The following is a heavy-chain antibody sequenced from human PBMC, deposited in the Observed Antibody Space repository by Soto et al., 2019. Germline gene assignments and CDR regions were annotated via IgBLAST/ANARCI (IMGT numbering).Heavy chain of an antibody. J-gene: IGHJ6*02. CDR2: IYWDDDK. D-gene: IGHD2-21*02. CDR1: AFSLSTGGVG. Sequence: SGPTLVNPTQTLTLTCTFSAFSLSTGGVGVGWIRQPPGKALEWLALIYWDDDKRYSPSLRSRLTITKDTSKNQVVLTMTNMEPVDTATYYCIQSRCGGDCLQSYASYYYYGMDVWGQGTTVTSP. CDR3: IQSRCGGDCLQSYASYYYYGMDV. V-gene: IGHV2-5*02.